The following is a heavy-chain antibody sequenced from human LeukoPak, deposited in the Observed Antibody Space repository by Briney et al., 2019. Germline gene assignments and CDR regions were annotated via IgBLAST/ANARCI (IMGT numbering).Heavy chain of an antibody. J-gene: IGHJ3*02. CDR1: GFTFSGFA. V-gene: IGHV3-23*01. Sequence: GGSLRLSCAASGFTFSGFAMSWIRQAPGKGLEWVSSISRSGESTFYADSVRGRFTISRDNSKDTVSLQMNSLRAEDTAVYYCARDSSEGAFDIWGQGTMVTVSS. CDR3: ARDSSEGAFDI. CDR2: ISRSGEST.